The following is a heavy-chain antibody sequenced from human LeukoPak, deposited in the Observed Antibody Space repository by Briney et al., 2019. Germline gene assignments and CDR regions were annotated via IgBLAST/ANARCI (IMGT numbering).Heavy chain of an antibody. CDR1: GGTFSSYA. CDR2: IIPIFGIA. V-gene: IGHV1-69*04. CDR3: ARDPVEMANPGICSYFDY. D-gene: IGHD5-24*01. J-gene: IGHJ4*02. Sequence: SVKVSCKVSGGTFSSYAISWVRQAPGQGLEWMGRIIPIFGIANYAQKFQGRVTITADKSTSTAYMELSSLRSEDTAVYYCARDPVEMANPGICSYFDYWGQGTLVTVSS.